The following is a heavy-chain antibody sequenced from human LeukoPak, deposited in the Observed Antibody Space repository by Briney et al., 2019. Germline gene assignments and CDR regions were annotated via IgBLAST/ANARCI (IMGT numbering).Heavy chain of an antibody. CDR3: ARDKGTTFDP. J-gene: IGHJ5*02. CDR2: IYSGGST. CDR1: GFTFSSYS. V-gene: IGHV3-66*01. D-gene: IGHD1-1*01. Sequence: GSLRLCCAASGFTFSSYSMNWVRQAPVKGLEWVSVIYSGGSTYYADSVKGRFTISRDNSKNTLYLQMNSLRAEDTAVYYCARDKGTTFDPWGQGTLVTVSS.